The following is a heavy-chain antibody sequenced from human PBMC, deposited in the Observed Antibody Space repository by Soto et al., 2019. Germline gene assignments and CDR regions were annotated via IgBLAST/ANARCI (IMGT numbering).Heavy chain of an antibody. CDR3: AREGGYSYGFDY. V-gene: IGHV1-8*01. CDR2: MNPNSGNT. Sequence: QVQLVQSGAEVKKPGASVKVSCKASGYTFTSYDINWVRQATGQGLEWMGWMNPNSGNTGYAQKFQGRVTRSSHTSISTAYMELSSRTSEATAVYYCAREGGYSYGFDYWGQGTLVTVSS. J-gene: IGHJ4*02. CDR1: GYTFTSYD. D-gene: IGHD5-18*01.